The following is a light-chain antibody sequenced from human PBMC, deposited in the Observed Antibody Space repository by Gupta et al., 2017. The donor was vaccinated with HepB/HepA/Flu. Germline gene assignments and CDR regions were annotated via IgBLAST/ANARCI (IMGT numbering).Light chain of an antibody. V-gene: IGKV3-20*01. CDR1: QSVRSSY. Sequence: EIELTQSPVTVSLSPGERATLSCRASQSVRSSYLAWYQQKPDQAPRLLIYGVSSRFTGIPDRFSGSGSGTDFTLTISRLEPEDFAVYYCQQECSSPRTFGQGTKVEIK. J-gene: IGKJ1*01. CDR3: QQECSSPRT. CDR2: GVS.